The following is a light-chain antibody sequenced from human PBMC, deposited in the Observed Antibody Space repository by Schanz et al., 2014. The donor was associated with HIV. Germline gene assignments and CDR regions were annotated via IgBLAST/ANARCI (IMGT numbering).Light chain of an antibody. CDR2: GGT. V-gene: IGKV3-15*01. CDR1: QSLNNN. J-gene: IGKJ4*01. Sequence: EIEMTQTPATLSVSPGERATLSCRASQSLNNNLAWYQQKNGQAPRLLIYGGTIRATGIPARFSGSGSGAEFTLTITSLQSEDFAVYYCQQYNDWPLTFGGGTKVEI. CDR3: QQYNDWPLT.